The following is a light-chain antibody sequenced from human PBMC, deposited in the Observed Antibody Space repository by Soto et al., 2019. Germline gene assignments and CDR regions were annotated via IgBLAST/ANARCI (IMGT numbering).Light chain of an antibody. J-gene: IGKJ1*01. CDR2: AAS. CDR1: QDISNY. V-gene: IGKV1-27*01. CDR3: QKYNSAPRT. Sequence: DIQMTQSPSSLSASVGDRVTITCRASQDISNYLVWYQQKPGKVPKLLIYAASTLQSGVSSRFSGSGSGTDFTLTISSLQPEDVATAYCQKYNSAPRTFGQGTPVELK.